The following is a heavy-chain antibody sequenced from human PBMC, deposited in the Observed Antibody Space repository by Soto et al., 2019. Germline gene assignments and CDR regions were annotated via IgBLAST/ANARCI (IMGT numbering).Heavy chain of an antibody. J-gene: IGHJ4*02. CDR2: VDTGNGNT. CDR1: GYTFTSYA. D-gene: IGHD1-26*01. V-gene: IGHV1-3*04. Sequence: ASVKVSCKASGYTFTSYAIHWVRQAPGQSLEWMGWVDTGNGNTKYSQKFQGRVTITRDAYANTADMELSSLRSEDKAVYYCARDAKWDPRGVEAQHDDYFDYWGQGTLVTVSS. CDR3: ARDAKWDPRGVEAQHDDYFDY.